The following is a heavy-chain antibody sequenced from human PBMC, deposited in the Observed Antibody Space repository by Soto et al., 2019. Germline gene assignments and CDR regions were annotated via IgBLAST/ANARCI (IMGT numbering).Heavy chain of an antibody. D-gene: IGHD3-3*01. CDR3: AKSLTICGVVIDY. V-gene: IGHV3-23*01. CDR2: ISGSGGST. CDR1: GFTFGSYA. J-gene: IGHJ4*02. Sequence: LRLSCAASGFTFGSYAMSWVRQAPGKGPEWVSAISGSGGSTYYADSVKGRVTISRDNSKNTLYLQMNSLRAEDTAVYYCAKSLTICGVVIDYWGQGTLVTVSS.